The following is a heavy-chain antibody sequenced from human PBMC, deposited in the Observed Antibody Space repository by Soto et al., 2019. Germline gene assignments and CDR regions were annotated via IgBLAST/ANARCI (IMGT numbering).Heavy chain of an antibody. CDR1: GFTFSSYG. V-gene: IGHV3-33*01. CDR2: IWHDGGNK. J-gene: IGHJ4*02. Sequence: GGSLRLSCAASGFTFSSYGMHWVRQAPGKGLGWVAFIWHDGGNKFYAESVKGRFTISRDNSKNTLYLQMTSLSAEDTAMHYCARDGDVNTGFGKDYWGQGTLVTVSS. D-gene: IGHD3-16*01. CDR3: ARDGDVNTGFGKDY.